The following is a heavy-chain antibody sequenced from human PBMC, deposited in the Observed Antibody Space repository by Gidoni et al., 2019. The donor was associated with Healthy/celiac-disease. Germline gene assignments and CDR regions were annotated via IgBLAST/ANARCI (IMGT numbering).Heavy chain of an antibody. J-gene: IGHJ4*02. V-gene: IGHV4-34*01. CDR1: GGSFSGYY. Sequence: QVQLQQWGAGLFKPSETLSLTCAVYGGSFSGYYWSWIRQPPGKGLEWIGEINHSGSTNYNPSLKSRVTISVDTSKNQFSLKLSSVTAADTAVYYCARVRVLRGPFDYWGQGTLVTVSS. CDR2: INHSGST. D-gene: IGHD3-10*01. CDR3: ARVRVLRGPFDY.